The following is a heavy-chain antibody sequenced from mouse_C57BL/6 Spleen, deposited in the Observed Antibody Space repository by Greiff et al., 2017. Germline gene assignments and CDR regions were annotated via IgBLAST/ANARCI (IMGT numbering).Heavy chain of an antibody. CDR1: GYTFTSYW. D-gene: IGHD6-5*01. CDR2: IDPSDSYT. CDR3: ARGYARAWFAY. V-gene: IGHV1-69*01. Sequence: QVQLQQPGAELVMPGASVKLSCKASGYTFTSYWMHWVKQRPGQGLEWIGEIDPSDSYTNYNQKFKGKSTLTVDKSSSTAYMQLSSLTSEDSAVYYCARGYARAWFAYWGQGTLVTVSA. J-gene: IGHJ3*01.